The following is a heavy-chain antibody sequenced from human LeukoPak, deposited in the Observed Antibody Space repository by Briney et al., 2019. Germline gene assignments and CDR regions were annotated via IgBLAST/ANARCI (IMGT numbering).Heavy chain of an antibody. V-gene: IGHV1-46*01. CDR3: ARGRNYYDSSHYYEGDAFDI. CDR1: GYTFTNYY. D-gene: IGHD3-22*01. Sequence: ASVKVSCKAPGYTFTNYYMHWVRQAPGQGLEWMGIINPSGRSTTYVQQFQGRVTMTRHMSTSTVYMELSSLRSEDTAVYHCARGRNYYDSSHYYEGDAFDIWGQGTVVTVSS. J-gene: IGHJ3*02. CDR2: INPSGRST.